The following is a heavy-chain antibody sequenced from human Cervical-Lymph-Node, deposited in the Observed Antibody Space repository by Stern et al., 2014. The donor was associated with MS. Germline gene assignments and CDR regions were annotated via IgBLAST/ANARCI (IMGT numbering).Heavy chain of an antibody. D-gene: IGHD3-9*01. CDR1: GYTFTINY. Sequence: VQLVESGAEVKKPGASVKVSCKASGYTFTINYMHWVRQAPGQGLEWIGIINPSGGSAHYAQKFQGRVTMTRDTSTNTVYMDLSSLRSDDTAVYFCAREGSRRTPTGYDYWGQGTPVTVSS. CDR2: INPSGGSA. V-gene: IGHV1-46*01. CDR3: AREGSRRTPTGYDY. J-gene: IGHJ4*02.